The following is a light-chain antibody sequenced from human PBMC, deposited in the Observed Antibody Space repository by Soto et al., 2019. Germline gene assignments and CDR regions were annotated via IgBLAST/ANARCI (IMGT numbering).Light chain of an antibody. Sequence: DIQLTQSPSFLSASVGDRVTITCLASQGIDRYLAWYQQRPGKAPNLLIYEVSTLESGVPARFSGGGSGTEFTLTISSLQPDDFATYYCQQRESYSMSFGPGTTVDIK. CDR1: QGIDRY. CDR2: EVS. V-gene: IGKV1-9*01. CDR3: QQRESYSMS. J-gene: IGKJ3*01.